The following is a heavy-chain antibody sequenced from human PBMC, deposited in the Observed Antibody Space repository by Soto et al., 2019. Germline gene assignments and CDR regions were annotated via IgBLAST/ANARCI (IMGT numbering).Heavy chain of an antibody. V-gene: IGHV3-30-3*01. CDR2: ISYDGSNK. CDR1: GFTFSSYA. CDR3: ASSLLRYFDWLSRSHGMDV. D-gene: IGHD3-9*01. Sequence: VQLVESGGGLVKPGRSLRLSCTASGFTFSSYAMHWVRQAPGKGLEWVAVISYDGSNKYYADSVKGRFTISRDNSKNTLYLQMNSLRAEDTAVYYCASSLLRYFDWLSRSHGMDVWGQGTTVTVSS. J-gene: IGHJ6*02.